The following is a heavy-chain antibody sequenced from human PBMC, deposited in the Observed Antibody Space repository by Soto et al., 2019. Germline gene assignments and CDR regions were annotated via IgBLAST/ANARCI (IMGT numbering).Heavy chain of an antibody. Sequence: QSVGSLILSCASSVFTFISYGMHLVLQAPGNWLEWVAVISYDGSNKYYADSVKGRFTISRDNSKNTLYLQMNSLRAEDTAVYYCAKDLEAEAVELRLDIEYWCKGTLVNVSS. CDR2: ISYDGSNK. V-gene: IGHV3-30*18. CDR1: VFTFISYG. D-gene: IGHD6-13*01. CDR3: AKDLEAEAVELRLDIEY. J-gene: IGHJ4*02.